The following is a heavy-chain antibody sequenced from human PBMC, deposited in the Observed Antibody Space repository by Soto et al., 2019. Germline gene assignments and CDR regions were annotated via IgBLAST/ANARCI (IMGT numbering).Heavy chain of an antibody. CDR1: GGTFSSYA. CDR3: AREAAAGIRAFDI. CDR2: IIPIFGTA. J-gene: IGHJ3*02. Sequence: SVKVSCKASGGTFSSYAISWVRQAPGQGLEWMGGIIPIFGTANYAQKFQGRVTITADESTSTAYMELSSLRSEDTAVYYCAREAAAGIRAFDIWGQWTMVTVSS. D-gene: IGHD6-13*01. V-gene: IGHV1-69*13.